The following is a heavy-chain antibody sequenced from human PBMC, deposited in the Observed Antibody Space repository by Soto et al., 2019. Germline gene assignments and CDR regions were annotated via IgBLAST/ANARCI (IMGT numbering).Heavy chain of an antibody. J-gene: IGHJ4*02. Sequence: QVQLVESGGGVVQPGRSLRLSCAASGFTFSSYAMHWVRQAPGKGLEWVAVISYDGSNKYYADSVKGRFTISRDNSKNTLYLQMNSLRAEDTAVYYCAREKGEGYFDYWGQGTLDTGSS. D-gene: IGHD2-21*01. CDR2: ISYDGSNK. CDR1: GFTFSSYA. V-gene: IGHV3-30-3*01. CDR3: AREKGEGYFDY.